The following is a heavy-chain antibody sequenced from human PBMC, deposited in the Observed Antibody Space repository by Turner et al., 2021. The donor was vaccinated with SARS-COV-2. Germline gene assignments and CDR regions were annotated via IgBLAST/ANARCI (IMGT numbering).Heavy chain of an antibody. J-gene: IGHJ5*01. CDR1: GFAFSRYP. CDR2: IRSNGDFT. CDR3: LRDLYSSSWWGPFDS. V-gene: IGHV3-64D*06. Sequence: EVQLVESGGGLVQPGGSLRLSCSASGFAFSRYPMHWVRQAPGKGLEYVSSIRSNGDFTNYEDFVKGRFIISRDNSKSTLYLQMSSLRADDTAVYYCLRDLYSSSWWGPFDSWGQGTQVTVSS. D-gene: IGHD6-13*01.